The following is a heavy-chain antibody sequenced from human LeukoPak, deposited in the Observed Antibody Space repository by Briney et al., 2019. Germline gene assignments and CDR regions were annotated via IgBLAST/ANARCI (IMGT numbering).Heavy chain of an antibody. CDR3: ARGRGGRNYLPRSAFDI. CDR1: GFTVSSNE. D-gene: IGHD1-26*01. Sequence: PGGSLRLSCAASGFTVSSNEMSWVRQAPGKGLERVSYISSSGSTIYYADSVKDRFTISRGNAKNSLYLQMNSLRAEDTAVYYCARGRGGRNYLPRSAFDIWGQGTMVTVSS. V-gene: IGHV3-48*03. J-gene: IGHJ3*02. CDR2: ISSSGSTI.